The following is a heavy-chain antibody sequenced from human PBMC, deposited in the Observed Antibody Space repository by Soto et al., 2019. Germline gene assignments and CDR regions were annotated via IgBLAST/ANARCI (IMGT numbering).Heavy chain of an antibody. J-gene: IGHJ6*02. CDR1: GGCSSSHY. D-gene: IGHD1-26*01. V-gene: IGHV4-59*07. Sequence: SDTLSLKCTVAGGCSSSHYWSWVRQAPGKGLEWIGHIYYRGSTTYNPSLRSRSTISVDTSNNQFSLKLNSVTTADTAVYYCARHGREASGMDVWGPGT. CDR3: ARHGREASGMDV. CDR2: IYYRGST.